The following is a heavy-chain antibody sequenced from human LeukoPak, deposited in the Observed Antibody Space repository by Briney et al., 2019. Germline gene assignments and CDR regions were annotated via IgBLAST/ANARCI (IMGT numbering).Heavy chain of an antibody. V-gene: IGHV3-21*01. CDR1: GFTFSSYS. CDR2: ISSSSSYI. CDR3: ARVVRPDGPAATRYYYYYGMDV. D-gene: IGHD2-2*01. Sequence: PGGSLRLSCAASGFTFSSYSMNWVRQAPGKGLEWVSSISSSSSYIYYADSVKGRFTISRDNAKNSLYLQMNSLRAEDTAVYYCARVVRPDGPAATRYYYYYGMDVWGQGTTVTVSS. J-gene: IGHJ6*02.